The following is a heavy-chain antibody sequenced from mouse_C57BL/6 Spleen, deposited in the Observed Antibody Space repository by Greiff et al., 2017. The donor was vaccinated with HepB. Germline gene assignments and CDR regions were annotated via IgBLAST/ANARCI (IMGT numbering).Heavy chain of an antibody. Sequence: EVQLQQSGAELVRPGASVKLSCTASGFNIKDDYMHWVKQRPEQGLEWIGWIDPENGDTEYASKFQGKATITADTSSNTAYLQLSSLTSEDTAVYYCTTGSNGYFDVWGTGTTVTVSS. CDR2: IDPENGDT. CDR1: GFNIKDDY. V-gene: IGHV14-4*01. J-gene: IGHJ1*03. D-gene: IGHD2-5*01. CDR3: TTGSNGYFDV.